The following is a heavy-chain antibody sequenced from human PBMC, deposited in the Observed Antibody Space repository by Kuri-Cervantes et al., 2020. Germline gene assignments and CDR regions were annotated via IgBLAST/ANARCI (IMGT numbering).Heavy chain of an antibody. CDR3: ARDWEENMVQGVIGQKNYYYYMDV. J-gene: IGHJ6*03. CDR1: GFTFRNYG. CDR2: IWYDGSNK. Sequence: GGSLRLSCAASGFTFRNYGMDWVRQAPGKGLEWVAVIWYDGSNKYYADSVKGRFTISRDNSKNTLYLQMNSLRAEDTAVYYCARDWEENMVQGVIGQKNYYYYMDVWGKGTTVTVSS. D-gene: IGHD3-10*01. V-gene: IGHV3-33*01.